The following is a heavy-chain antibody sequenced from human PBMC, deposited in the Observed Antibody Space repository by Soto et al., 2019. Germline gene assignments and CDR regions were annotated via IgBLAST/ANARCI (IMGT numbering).Heavy chain of an antibody. V-gene: IGHV1-8*01. J-gene: IGHJ6*02. CDR1: GYTFTSYD. Sequence: ASVKVSCKASGYTFTSYDINWVRQATGQGLEWMGWMNPNSGNTGYAQKFQGRVTMTRNTSISTAYMELSSLRSEDTAVYYCAREVSSSSLGYYYYYYGMDVWGQGTTVTVSS. D-gene: IGHD6-6*01. CDR2: MNPNSGNT. CDR3: AREVSSSSLGYYYYYYGMDV.